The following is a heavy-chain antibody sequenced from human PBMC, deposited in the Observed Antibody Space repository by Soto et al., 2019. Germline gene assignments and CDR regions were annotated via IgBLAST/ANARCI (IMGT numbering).Heavy chain of an antibody. CDR1: GFTFSSYG. CDR3: ARERDWMVRGFIEYYYYGMDV. D-gene: IGHD3-10*01. Sequence: QVQLVEAGGGVVQPGRSLRLSCAASGFTFSSYGMHWVRQAPGKGLEWVAVIWYDGSNKYYADSVKGRFTISRDNSKNALSLQMNSRRAEETAVYYCARERDWMVRGFIEYYYYGMDVWGQGTTVTVSS. V-gene: IGHV3-33*01. CDR2: IWYDGSNK. J-gene: IGHJ6*02.